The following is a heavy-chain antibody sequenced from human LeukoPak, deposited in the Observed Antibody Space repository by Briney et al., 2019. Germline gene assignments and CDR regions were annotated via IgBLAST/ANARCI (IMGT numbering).Heavy chain of an antibody. D-gene: IGHD4-23*01. CDR3: ARVAVAQYYLDY. CDR2: ISAYNGNT. Sequence: VASVKVSCKASGYTFTNYGINWVRQAPGQGLEWMGYISAYNGNTNYAQNFQGRVTMTTDTSTNTGYVELTSLRSDDTAVYYCARVAVAQYYLDYWGQGTLVTVSS. V-gene: IGHV1-18*01. J-gene: IGHJ4*02. CDR1: GYTFTNYG.